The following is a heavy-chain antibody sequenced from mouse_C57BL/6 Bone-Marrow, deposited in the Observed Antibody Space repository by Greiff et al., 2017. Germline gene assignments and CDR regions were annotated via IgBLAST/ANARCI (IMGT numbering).Heavy chain of an antibody. D-gene: IGHD4-1*01. Sequence: EVKLMESGGGLVQPGGSMKLSCVASGFTFSNYWMNWVRQSPEKGLEWVAQIRLKSDNYATHYAESVKGRFTISRDDSKSSVYLQMNNLRAEDTGIYYCTEAGTGLFDYWGQGTTLTVSS. CDR3: TEAGTGLFDY. V-gene: IGHV6-3*01. CDR2: IRLKSDNYAT. J-gene: IGHJ2*01. CDR1: GFTFSNYW.